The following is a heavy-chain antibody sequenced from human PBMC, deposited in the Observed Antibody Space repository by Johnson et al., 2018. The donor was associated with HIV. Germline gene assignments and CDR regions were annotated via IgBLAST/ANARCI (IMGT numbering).Heavy chain of an antibody. V-gene: IGHV3-30-3*01. CDR3: AKDWTEMSTIPDAFDI. Sequence: QEQLVESGGGVVQPGRSLRLSCAASGFTFSSYAMHWVRQAPGKGLEWVAVISYDGGNKYYADSVKGRFTISRDNSKNTLYLQMNSLRAEDTAVYYCAKDWTEMSTIPDAFDIWGQGTMVTVSS. CDR2: ISYDGGNK. J-gene: IGHJ3*02. CDR1: GFTFSSYA. D-gene: IGHD5-24*01.